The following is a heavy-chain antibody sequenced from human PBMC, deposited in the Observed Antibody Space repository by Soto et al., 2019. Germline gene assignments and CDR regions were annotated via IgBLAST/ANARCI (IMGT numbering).Heavy chain of an antibody. CDR1: GYTFTNYG. CDR2: ISGDNGDT. D-gene: IGHD3-3*02. Sequence: QVQLVQSGAEVKKPGASVKVSCKASGYTFTNYGTSWVRQAPGQGLEYMGWISGDNGDTHYAQKVQGRVTMPTDTPTNTASIELRSLRPDDTAVYYCVRGTSLAYFQYWGQGTLVTVSS. V-gene: IGHV1-18*01. J-gene: IGHJ1*01. CDR3: VRGTSLAYFQY.